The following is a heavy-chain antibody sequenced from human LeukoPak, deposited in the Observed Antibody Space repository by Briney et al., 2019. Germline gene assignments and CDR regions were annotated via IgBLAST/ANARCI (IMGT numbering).Heavy chain of an antibody. D-gene: IGHD6-13*01. V-gene: IGHV4-59*01. J-gene: IGHJ4*02. CDR1: RGSLSSDY. CDR3: AVAAAGVTTYDY. Sequence: SETLSLTCTVSRGSLSSDYWSWVRQPPGKGLQWIGYIDKSGSTNYNPSLKSRVAISIDTSKNQFSLKLNSVTAADTAVYYCAVAAAGVTTYDYWGQGTLVTVSS. CDR2: IDKSGST.